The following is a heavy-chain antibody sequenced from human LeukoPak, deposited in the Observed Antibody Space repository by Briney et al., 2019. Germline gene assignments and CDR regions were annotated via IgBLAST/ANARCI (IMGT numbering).Heavy chain of an antibody. CDR1: GYTFTGYY. Sequence: GASVKVSCKASGYTFTGYYIHWVRQAPGQGLEWMGWINPNSGGTNYAQKFQGRVTMTRDTSISTAYMELSRLTSDDTAVYYCARWHIWCSGGSCHGGLGDWGQGTLVTVSS. D-gene: IGHD2-15*01. V-gene: IGHV1-2*02. CDR2: INPNSGGT. J-gene: IGHJ4*02. CDR3: ARWHIWCSGGSCHGGLGD.